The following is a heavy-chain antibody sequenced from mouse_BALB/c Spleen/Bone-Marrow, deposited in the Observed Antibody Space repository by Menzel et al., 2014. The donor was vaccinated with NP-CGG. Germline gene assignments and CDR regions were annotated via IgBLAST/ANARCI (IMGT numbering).Heavy chain of an antibody. J-gene: IGHJ3*01. D-gene: IGHD1-1*01. CDR1: GFTFSDYY. V-gene: IGHV5-4*02. CDR2: ISDGGSYT. CDR3: ANDYGSTCFAY. Sequence: VLLVESVGGLVKPGGPLKLSCAASGFTFSDYYMYWVRQTPEKGLEWVATISDGGSYTYYPDSVKGRFTISRDNAKNNLYLQMSSLKSDDTAMYYCANDYGSTCFAYWSQGRLVTVSA.